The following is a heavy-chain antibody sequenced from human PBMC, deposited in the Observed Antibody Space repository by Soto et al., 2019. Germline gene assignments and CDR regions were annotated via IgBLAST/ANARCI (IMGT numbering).Heavy chain of an antibody. J-gene: IGHJ5*02. D-gene: IGHD6-19*01. CDR1: GGTFRSYA. CDR2: IIPIFGTA. CDR3: LISPAGTERTRWFGP. V-gene: IGHV1-69*12. Sequence: QVQLVQSGAEVKKPVSSVKVSCKASGGTFRSYAISWVRQAPGQGLELMGGIIPIFGTANYAQKFQGRVTITADESTSTAYTELSRLRSEDTAVYYCLISPAGTERTRWFGPWGQGTLVTVSS.